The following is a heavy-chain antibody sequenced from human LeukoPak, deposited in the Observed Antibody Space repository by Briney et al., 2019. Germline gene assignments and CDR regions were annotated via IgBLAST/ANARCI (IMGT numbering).Heavy chain of an antibody. V-gene: IGHV1-2*02. CDR2: INPNSGGT. Sequence: ASVKVSCKASGYTFTGYYMHWVRQAPGQGLEWMGWINPNSGGTNYAQKFQGRVTMTRDTSISTAYMELSRLRSDDTAVYYCARERLTVDAFEIWGQGTMVTVSS. D-gene: IGHD2-21*02. J-gene: IGHJ3*02. CDR1: GYTFTGYY. CDR3: ARERLTVDAFEI.